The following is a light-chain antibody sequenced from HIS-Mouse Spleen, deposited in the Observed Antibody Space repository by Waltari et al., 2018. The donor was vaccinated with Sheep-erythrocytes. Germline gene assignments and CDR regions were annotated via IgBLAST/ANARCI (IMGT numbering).Light chain of an antibody. CDR3: SSYTSSSTQV. V-gene: IGLV2-14*01. J-gene: IGLJ2*01. CDR1: SSDVGGYNY. CDR2: EVS. Sequence: LTQPASVSGSPGQSITLSCTGTSSDVGGYNYVSWYQQHPGKAPKLMIYEVSNRPSGVSNRFSGSKSGNTASLTISGLQAEDEADYYCSSYTSSSTQVFGGGTKLTVL.